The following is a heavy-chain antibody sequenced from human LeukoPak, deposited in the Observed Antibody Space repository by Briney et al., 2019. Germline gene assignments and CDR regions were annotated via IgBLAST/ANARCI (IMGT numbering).Heavy chain of an antibody. CDR3: ARGPARENY. Sequence: GGSLRLSCAASGFTFSSYGMHWVRQAPGKGLEWVAVISYDGSNKYYADSVKGRFTISRDNSKNTLYLQMNSLRAEDTALYYCARGPARENYWGQGILVTVSS. J-gene: IGHJ4*02. CDR2: ISYDGSNK. D-gene: IGHD2-2*01. V-gene: IGHV3-30*03. CDR1: GFTFSSYG.